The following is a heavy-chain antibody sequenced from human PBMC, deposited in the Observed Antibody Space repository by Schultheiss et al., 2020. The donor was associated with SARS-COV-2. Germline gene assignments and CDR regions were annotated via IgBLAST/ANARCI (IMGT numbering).Heavy chain of an antibody. CDR3: ARRNWGRYFDL. D-gene: IGHD7-27*01. Sequence: SETLSLTCAVYGGSFSGYYWSWIRQPPGEGLEWIGEINHSGSTNYNPSLKSRVTISVDTSKNQFSLKLSSVTAADTAVYYCARRNWGRYFDLWGRGTLVTVSS. J-gene: IGHJ2*01. CDR2: INHSGST. CDR1: GGSFSGYY. V-gene: IGHV4-34*01.